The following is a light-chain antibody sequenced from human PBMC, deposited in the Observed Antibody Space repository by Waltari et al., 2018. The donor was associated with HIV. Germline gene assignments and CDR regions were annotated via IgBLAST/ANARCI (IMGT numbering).Light chain of an antibody. V-gene: IGLV3-21*02. CDR3: QVWHENPHHAV. Sequence: SYVLTQPPSESVAPGQTARVSCGGNNVGSKTVHWYQQKPGQAPVLGVSDDSDRPSGIPERFSGSNSGNTATLTITRVEAGDEADYFCQVWHENPHHAVFGGGTKLTVL. CDR2: DDS. J-gene: IGLJ3*02. CDR1: NVGSKT.